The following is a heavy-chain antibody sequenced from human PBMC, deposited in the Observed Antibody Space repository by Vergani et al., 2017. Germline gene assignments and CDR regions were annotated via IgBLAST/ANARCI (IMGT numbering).Heavy chain of an antibody. CDR2: IWYDGSNK. J-gene: IGHJ5*02. Sequence: QVQLVESGGGVVQPGRSLRLSCAASGFTFSSYGMHWVRQAPGKGLEWVAVIWYDGSNKYYADSVKGRFTISRDNSKNTLYLQMNSLRAEDTDVYYCAREGYDFWSGYLSTPNWFDPWGQGTLVTVSS. D-gene: IGHD3-3*01. V-gene: IGHV3-33*01. CDR1: GFTFSSYG. CDR3: AREGYDFWSGYLSTPNWFDP.